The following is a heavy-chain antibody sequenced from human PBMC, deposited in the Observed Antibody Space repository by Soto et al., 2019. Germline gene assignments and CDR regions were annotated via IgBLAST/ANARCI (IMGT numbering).Heavy chain of an antibody. D-gene: IGHD4-4*01. CDR2: IIPIFGTA. CDR1: GGTFSSYA. Sequence: GASVKVSCKASGGTFSSYAISWVRQAPGQGLEWMGGIIPIFGTANYAQKLQGRVTMTTDTSTSTAYMELRSLRSDDTAVYYCARDYGRVTVTTPLDYWGQGTLVTVSS. V-gene: IGHV1-69*05. CDR3: ARDYGRVTVTTPLDY. J-gene: IGHJ4*02.